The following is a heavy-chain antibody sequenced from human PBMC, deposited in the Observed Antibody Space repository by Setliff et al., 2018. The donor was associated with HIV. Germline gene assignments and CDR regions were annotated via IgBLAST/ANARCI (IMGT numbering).Heavy chain of an antibody. J-gene: IGHJ4*02. CDR2: IYYTEIT. D-gene: IGHD5-18*01. CDR1: GGSLIGYY. Sequence: SETLSLTCTVSGGSLIGYYWSLIRQSPGKGLEWIGSIYYTEITNYNPSLKSRVTISVDTSKNQFSLKLTSVTAADTALYYCARLRGYFYGHGRYFDYWGQGTLVTVSS. CDR3: ARLRGYFYGHGRYFDY. V-gene: IGHV4-59*01.